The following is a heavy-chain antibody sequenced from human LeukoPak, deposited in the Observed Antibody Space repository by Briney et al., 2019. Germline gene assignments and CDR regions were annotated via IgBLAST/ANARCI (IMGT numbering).Heavy chain of an antibody. D-gene: IGHD6-19*01. Sequence: GGSLRLSCAASGFTFSSYSMNWVRQAPGKGLEWVSSISSSSSYIYYADSVKGRFTISRDNAKNSLYLQMNSLRAEDTAVYYCARVSRYSSGWWGGDYFDCWGQGTLVTVSS. V-gene: IGHV3-21*01. CDR2: ISSSSSYI. CDR1: GFTFSSYS. J-gene: IGHJ4*02. CDR3: ARVSRYSSGWWGGDYFDC.